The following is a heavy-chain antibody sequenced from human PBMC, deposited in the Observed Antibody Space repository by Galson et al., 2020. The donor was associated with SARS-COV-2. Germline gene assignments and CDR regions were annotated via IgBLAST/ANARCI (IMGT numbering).Heavy chain of an antibody. V-gene: IGHV4-34*01. J-gene: IGHJ3*01. Sequence: SETLTLTCAVYGGSFSGYYWSWIRQPPGKGLEWIGEINHSGSTNYNPSLKSRVTISVDTSKNQFSLKLSSVTAADTAVYYCARMWLRTAKHWGQGTMVTVSS. CDR2: INHSGST. D-gene: IGHD5-12*01. CDR3: ARMWLRTAKH. CDR1: GGSFSGYY.